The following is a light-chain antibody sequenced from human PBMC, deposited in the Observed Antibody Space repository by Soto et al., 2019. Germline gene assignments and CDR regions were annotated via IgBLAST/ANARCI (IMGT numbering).Light chain of an antibody. CDR3: QQYGSSGT. CDR2: DAS. CDR1: QSVSSY. Sequence: EILLTQSPVTLSLSPGERATLSCRASQSVSSYLAWYQQKPGQAPRLLIYDASNRATGIPDRLSGSGSGTDFTLTIRRLEPEDFAVYYCQQYGSSGTFGQGTKVDIK. J-gene: IGKJ1*01. V-gene: IGKV3-20*01.